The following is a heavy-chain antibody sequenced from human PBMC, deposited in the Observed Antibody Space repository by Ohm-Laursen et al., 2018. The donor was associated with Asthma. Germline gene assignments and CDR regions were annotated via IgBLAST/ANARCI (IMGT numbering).Heavy chain of an antibody. J-gene: IGHJ4*02. D-gene: IGHD4-17*01. Sequence: SLRLSCVASGFTFNPYWMTWVRQAPGKGLEWVATIKQDGSEKYYVDSVKGRFTISRDNAKNSLYLQMNSLRAEDTAVYYCARGYGVNGLASDYWGQGTLVTVSS. CDR3: ARGYGVNGLASDY. CDR2: IKQDGSEK. CDR1: GFTFNPYW. V-gene: IGHV3-7*01.